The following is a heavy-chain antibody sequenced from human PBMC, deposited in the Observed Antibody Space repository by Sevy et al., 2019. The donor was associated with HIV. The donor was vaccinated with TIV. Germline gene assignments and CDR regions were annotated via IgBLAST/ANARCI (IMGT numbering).Heavy chain of an antibody. D-gene: IGHD3-3*01. V-gene: IGHV3-30-3*01. Sequence: GGSLRLSCAASGFTFNRYSMHWVRQAPGKGLEWVATISFDATNKDYPDSVKGRFTISRDNFQNSLFLQMDSLRPEDTAGYYCALERLSSDVAEYFQNWGQGTLVTVSS. CDR2: ISFDATNK. CDR1: GFTFNRYS. CDR3: ALERLSSDVAEYFQN. J-gene: IGHJ1*01.